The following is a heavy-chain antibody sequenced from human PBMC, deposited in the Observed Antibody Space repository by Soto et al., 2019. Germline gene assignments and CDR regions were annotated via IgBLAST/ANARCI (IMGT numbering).Heavy chain of an antibody. CDR3: ARVERGTATTVVDAFDI. J-gene: IGHJ3*02. CDR2: MSHSGGA. CDR1: GGAVSSGSYY. V-gene: IGHV4-34*01. Sequence: QVQLQQWGAGLLKPSETLSLTCAVYGGAVSSGSYYWSWIRQPPGKRLEWIGAMSHSGGAHFNPYLTSRVTISVDTSKYQFSLKMSFVTAADTALYYCARVERGTATTVVDAFDIWGPGTMVTVSS. D-gene: IGHD1-1*01.